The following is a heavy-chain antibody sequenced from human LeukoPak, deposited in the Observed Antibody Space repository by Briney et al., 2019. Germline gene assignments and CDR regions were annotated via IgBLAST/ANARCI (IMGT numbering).Heavy chain of an antibody. D-gene: IGHD3-3*01. Sequence: ASVKVSCKASGYTFTSYGISWVRQAPGQGLEWMGWISAYNGNTNYAQKLQGRVTMTTDTSTSTAYMELRSLRSDDTAVYYCARDYDFWSGYSHFDYWGQGTLVTVSS. V-gene: IGHV1-18*01. J-gene: IGHJ4*02. CDR1: GYTFTSYG. CDR3: ARDYDFWSGYSHFDY. CDR2: ISAYNGNT.